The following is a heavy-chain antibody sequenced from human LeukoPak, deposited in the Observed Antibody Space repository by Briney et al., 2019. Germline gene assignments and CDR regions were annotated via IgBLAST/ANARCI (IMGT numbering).Heavy chain of an antibody. CDR2: ISGSGGST. CDR1: GFTFSSYA. V-gene: IGHV3-23*01. CDR3: ARGGYYYDSSGYYAGY. J-gene: IGHJ4*02. Sequence: GGSLRLSCAASGFTFSSYAMSWVRQAPGKGLEWVSAISGSGGSTYYADSVKGRFTISRDNAKNSLYLQMNSLRADDTAVYYCARGGYYYDSSGYYAGYWGQGTLVTVSS. D-gene: IGHD3-22*01.